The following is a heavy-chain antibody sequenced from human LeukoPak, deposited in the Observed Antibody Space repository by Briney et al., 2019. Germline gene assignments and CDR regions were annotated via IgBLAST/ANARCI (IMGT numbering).Heavy chain of an antibody. J-gene: IGHJ4*02. CDR3: ARTMTTMTTHGELDF. CDR1: GYTFTGYY. Sequence: ASVKVSCKASGYTFTGYYMHWVRQAPGQGLEWMGWINPNSGGTNYAQKFQGRVTMTRDTSISTAYMELSRLRSDDTAAYYCARTMTTMTTHGELDFWGQGTLVTVSS. CDR2: INPNSGGT. D-gene: IGHD4-17*01. V-gene: IGHV1-2*02.